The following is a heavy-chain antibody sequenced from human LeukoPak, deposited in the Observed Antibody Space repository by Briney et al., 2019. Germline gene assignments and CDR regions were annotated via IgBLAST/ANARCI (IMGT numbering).Heavy chain of an antibody. CDR3: AKDHYYGSGSYSRWVYFDY. CDR2: ISWDGGST. CDR1: GFTFDDYT. V-gene: IGHV3-43*01. Sequence: GGSLRLSCAASGFTFDDYTMHWVRRAPGKGLEWVSPISWDGGSTYYADSVKGRFTISRDNSKNSLYLQMNSLRTEDTALYFCAKDHYYGSGSYSRWVYFDYWGQGTLVTVSS. D-gene: IGHD3-10*01. J-gene: IGHJ4*02.